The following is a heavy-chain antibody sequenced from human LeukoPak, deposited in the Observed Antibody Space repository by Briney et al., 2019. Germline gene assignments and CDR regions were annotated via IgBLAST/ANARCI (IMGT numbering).Heavy chain of an antibody. J-gene: IGHJ4*02. CDR1: GYTFTSYG. D-gene: IGHD5-18*01. CDR2: ISASNGDT. Sequence: GASVKVSCKASGYTFTSYGISWVRQAPGQGPEWMAWISASNGDTSFAEKVQDRVTLTTDTSTRTAYMELRSLRSDDTAVYYCARAPPGFTHGPRDYWGQGTLVTVSS. V-gene: IGHV1-18*01. CDR3: ARAPPGFTHGPRDY.